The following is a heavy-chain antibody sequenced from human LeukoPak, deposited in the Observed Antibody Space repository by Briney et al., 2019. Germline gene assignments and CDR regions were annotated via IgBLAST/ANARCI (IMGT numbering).Heavy chain of an antibody. CDR2: IIPIFGTA. Sequence: VASVKVSCKASGGTFSSYAISWVRQAPGQGLEWMGRIIPIFGTANYAQKFQGRVTITTDESTSTAYMELSSLRSEDTAVYYCARETYCSGGSCYSRTWFDPWGQGTLVTVSS. D-gene: IGHD2-15*01. CDR3: ARETYCSGGSCYSRTWFDP. V-gene: IGHV1-69*05. J-gene: IGHJ5*02. CDR1: GGTFSSYA.